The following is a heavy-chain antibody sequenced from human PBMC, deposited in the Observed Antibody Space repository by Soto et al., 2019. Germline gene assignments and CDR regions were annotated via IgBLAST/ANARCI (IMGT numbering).Heavy chain of an antibody. J-gene: IGHJ3*02. V-gene: IGHV1-69*08. CDR1: GGTFSSYT. D-gene: IGHD2-15*01. CDR3: ARDRSAFFIAYSNDAFDI. Sequence: QVQLVQYGAELKKPGSSVKVSCKASGGTFSSYTVSWVRLAPGHGPESMERIIPILGITNYAQEFQGRITITADKSTSTAYMEPSGLRSAETAVYYCARDRSAFFIAYSNDAFDIWGQGTMVTVSS. CDR2: IIPILGIT.